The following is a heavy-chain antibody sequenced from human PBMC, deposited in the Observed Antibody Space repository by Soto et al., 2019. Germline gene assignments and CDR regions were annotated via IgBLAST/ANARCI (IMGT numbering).Heavy chain of an antibody. V-gene: IGHV3-53*04. CDR2: IYSGGST. CDR3: ARLSADFWSGYSINNWFDP. J-gene: IGHJ5*02. Sequence: GGSLRLSCAASGFTVSSNYMSWVRQAPGKGLEWVSVIYSGGSTYYAHSVKGRFTISRHNSKNTLYLQMNSLRAEDTAVYYCARLSADFWSGYSINNWFDPWGQGTLVTVSS. CDR1: GFTVSSNY. D-gene: IGHD3-3*01.